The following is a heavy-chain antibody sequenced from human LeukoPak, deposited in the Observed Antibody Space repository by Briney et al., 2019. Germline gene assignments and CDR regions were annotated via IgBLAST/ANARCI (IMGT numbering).Heavy chain of an antibody. CDR3: AREDFFRACGGGYCFRAPAFDI. Sequence: SGGSLRLSCAASGFTFSSYWMTWVRQAPGKGLEWVANIKGDGSEKNDVDSVKGRFTISRDNAKNSLYLQMNSLRAEDTAVYYCAREDFFRACGGGYCFRAPAFDIWGQGTMVTVFS. V-gene: IGHV3-7*01. J-gene: IGHJ3*02. CDR1: GFTFSSYW. CDR2: IKGDGSEK. D-gene: IGHD2-21*01.